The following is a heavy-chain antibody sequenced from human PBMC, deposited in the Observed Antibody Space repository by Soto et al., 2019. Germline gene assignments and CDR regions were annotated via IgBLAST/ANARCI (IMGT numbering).Heavy chain of an antibody. CDR3: ARAYRDGSGCYYSFFDY. Sequence: GGSLRLSXAASGFTFSSYAMHWVRQAPGKGLEWVAVISYDGSNKYYADSVKGRFTISRDNSKNTLYLQMNSLRAEDTAVYYCARAYRDGSGCYYSFFDYWGQGTLVTVSS. D-gene: IGHD3-10*01. V-gene: IGHV3-30-3*01. CDR1: GFTFSSYA. J-gene: IGHJ4*02. CDR2: ISYDGSNK.